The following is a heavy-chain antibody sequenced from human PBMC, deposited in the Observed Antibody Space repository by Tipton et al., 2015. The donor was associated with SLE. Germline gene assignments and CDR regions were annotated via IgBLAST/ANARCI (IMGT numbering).Heavy chain of an antibody. J-gene: IGHJ6*03. CDR2: IYYSGST. CDR1: GGSISSGGYY. Sequence: LRLSCTVSGGSISSGGYYWSWIRQPAGKGLEWIGLIYYSGSTNYNPSLKSRVTISVDTSKNQFSLKLSSATAADTAVYYCARAGDMAAHSYYYYDYYMDVWGKGITVTVSS. V-gene: IGHV4-61*10. CDR3: ARAGDMAAHSYYYYDYYMDV. D-gene: IGHD6-6*01.